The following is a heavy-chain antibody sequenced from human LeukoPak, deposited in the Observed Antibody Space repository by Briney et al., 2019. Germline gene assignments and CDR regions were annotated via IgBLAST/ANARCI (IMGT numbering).Heavy chain of an antibody. D-gene: IGHD3-22*01. CDR2: ISNSGGNT. V-gene: IGHV3-23*01. CDR1: GFTFSSYS. Sequence: GGSLRLSCAASGFTFSSYSMNWVRQAPGKGLEWVSTISNSGGNTYYADSVKGRFTISRDNSKNTLYLQMNSLRAEDTAVYYCAKHYYYDSSGYYFSHFDYWGQGTLVTVSS. J-gene: IGHJ4*02. CDR3: AKHYYYDSSGYYFSHFDY.